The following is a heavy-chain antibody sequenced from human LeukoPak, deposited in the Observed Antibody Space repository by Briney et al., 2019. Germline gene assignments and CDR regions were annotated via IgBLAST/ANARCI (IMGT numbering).Heavy chain of an antibody. CDR2: ISYDGSNK. CDR3: ARFPSTVTTYSDY. CDR1: GFTFSSYA. V-gene: IGHV3-30*04. Sequence: PGGSLRLSCAASGFTFSSYAMHWVRQAPGKGLEWVAVISYDGSNKYYADSVKGRFTISRDNSKNTLYLQMNSLRAEDTAVYYCARFPSTVTTYSDYWGQGTLVTVSS. J-gene: IGHJ4*02. D-gene: IGHD4-17*01.